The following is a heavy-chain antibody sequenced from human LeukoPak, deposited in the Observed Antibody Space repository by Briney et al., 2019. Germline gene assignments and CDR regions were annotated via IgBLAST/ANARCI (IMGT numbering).Heavy chain of an antibody. CDR1: GSSFTSYW. CDR3: ARTVSPAVTFFDH. CDR2: TYPDDSDT. D-gene: IGHD4-17*01. J-gene: IGHJ4*02. Sequence: GESLKISCKASGSSFTSYWIGWVRQRPGKGLEWMGITYPDDSDTRYSPSFQGQVTISADKSITTAYLQWSSLKASDTAIYYCARTVSPAVTFFDHWGQGTLVTVSS. V-gene: IGHV5-51*01.